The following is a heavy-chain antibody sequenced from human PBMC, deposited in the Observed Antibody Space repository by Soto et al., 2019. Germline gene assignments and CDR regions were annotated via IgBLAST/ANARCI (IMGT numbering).Heavy chain of an antibody. CDR3: ARYISLVGYSSSWYKGYDAFDI. J-gene: IGHJ3*02. D-gene: IGHD6-13*01. CDR1: GFTFSSYA. Sequence: GGSLRLSCAASGFTFSSYAMSWVRQAPGKGLEWVSYISSSGSTIYYADSVKGRFTISRDNAKNSLYLQMNSLRAEDTAVYYCARYISLVGYSSSWYKGYDAFDIWGQGTMVTVSS. V-gene: IGHV3-48*04. CDR2: ISSSGSTI.